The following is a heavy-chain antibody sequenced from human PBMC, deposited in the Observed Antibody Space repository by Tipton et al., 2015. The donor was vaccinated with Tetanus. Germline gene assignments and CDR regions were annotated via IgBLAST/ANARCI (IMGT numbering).Heavy chain of an antibody. V-gene: IGHV3-74*01. Sequence: SLRLSCAVSGFTSESHYMHWVRQTPDKGLVWISRINPDGRRTDYADSVKGRFTISRDHAKNTVYLQMNSLRAEDTAVYFCARRSLTNYGLDVWGQGILVTVS. CDR2: INPDGRRT. CDR1: GFTSESHY. CDR3: ARRSLTNYGLDV. J-gene: IGHJ6*02. D-gene: IGHD1-1*01.